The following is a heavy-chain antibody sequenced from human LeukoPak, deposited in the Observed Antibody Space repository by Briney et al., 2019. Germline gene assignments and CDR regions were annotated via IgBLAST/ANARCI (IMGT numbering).Heavy chain of an antibody. CDR1: GGSISSYY. J-gene: IGHJ4*02. Sequence: SETLSLTCTVSGGSISSYYWSWIRQPPGKGLEWIGYIYYSGSTNYKPSLKSRVTVSVETSKNQFSLKLRSVTAADTAVYYCARVTGYMIEDYFDYWGQGTLVTVSS. CDR2: IYYSGST. V-gene: IGHV4-59*01. CDR3: ARVTGYMIEDYFDY. D-gene: IGHD3-22*01.